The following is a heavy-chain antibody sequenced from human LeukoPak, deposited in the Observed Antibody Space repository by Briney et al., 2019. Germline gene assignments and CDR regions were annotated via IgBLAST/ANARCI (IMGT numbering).Heavy chain of an antibody. CDR2: VSASGFT. CDR1: GFSAFGLSSYA. V-gene: IGHV3-23*01. D-gene: IGHD3-10*01. Sequence: GGSLRLSCVASGFSAFGLSSYAMSWVRQAPGKGLEWVSVVSASGFTSYGVSVKGRFTISRDKSKNTVHLDMNTLRAEDTARYYCAKARTANDYGSGSFYKGFDSWGQGTLVTVSS. J-gene: IGHJ4*02. CDR3: AKARTANDYGSGSFYKGFDS.